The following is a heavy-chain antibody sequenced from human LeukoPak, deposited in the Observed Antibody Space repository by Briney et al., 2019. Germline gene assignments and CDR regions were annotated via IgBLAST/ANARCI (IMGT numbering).Heavy chain of an antibody. Sequence: GGSLRLSCAASGFTFSSYDMHWVRQVTGKGLEWVSAIGTAGDTYYPGSVKGRFTISRENAKNSLYLQMNSLRAEDTAVYYCVRDGEGVAISVNYWFDPWGQGTLVTVSS. CDR2: IGTAGDT. D-gene: IGHD3-10*01. J-gene: IGHJ5*02. V-gene: IGHV3-13*01. CDR3: VRDGEGVAISVNYWFDP. CDR1: GFTFSSYD.